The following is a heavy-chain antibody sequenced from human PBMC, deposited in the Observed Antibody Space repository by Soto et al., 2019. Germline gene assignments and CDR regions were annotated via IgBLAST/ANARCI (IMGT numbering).Heavy chain of an antibody. CDR1: GYTFTSYG. J-gene: IGHJ6*02. D-gene: IGHD2-2*01. V-gene: IGHV1-46*01. CDR2: INPGGGRT. CDR3: ARDVSGPGATHVMDV. Sequence: ASVKVSCKASGYTFTSYGISWVRQAPGQGLQWMGIINPGGGRTAYAQKFQGRVTLTRYMSTSTVYMELTSLTYDDTAVYYCARDVSGPGATHVMDVWGQGTTVTVSS.